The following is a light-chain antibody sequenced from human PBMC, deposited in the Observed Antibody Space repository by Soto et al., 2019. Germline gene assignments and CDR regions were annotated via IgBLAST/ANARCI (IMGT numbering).Light chain of an antibody. CDR1: QDISNY. V-gene: IGKV1-33*01. CDR2: DAS. CDR3: QQYDHLP. Sequence: DIQMTQSPSSLSASVGDRVTITCQASQDISNYLNWYQQKPGKAPKLLIYDASNLETGVPSRFSGSGSGTDFTFTISSLQPEDIATYYCQQYDHLPFGPGTKVEIK. J-gene: IGKJ3*01.